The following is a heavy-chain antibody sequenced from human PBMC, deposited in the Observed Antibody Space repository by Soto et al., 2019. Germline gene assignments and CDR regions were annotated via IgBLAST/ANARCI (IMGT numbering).Heavy chain of an antibody. CDR1: GGSISSSSYY. J-gene: IGHJ4*02. CDR3: ARIGGTGTGDY. D-gene: IGHD1-1*01. CDR2: IDWDDDK. V-gene: IGHV2-70*11. Sequence: TLSLTCTVSGGSISSSSYYWGWIRQPPGKALEWLARIDWDDDKYYSTSLKTRLTISKDTSKNQVVLTMTNMDPVDTATYYCARIGGTGTGDYWGQGTLVTVSS.